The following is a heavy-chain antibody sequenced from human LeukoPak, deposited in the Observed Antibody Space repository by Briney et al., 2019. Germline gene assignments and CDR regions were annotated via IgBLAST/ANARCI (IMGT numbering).Heavy chain of an antibody. CDR2: ISAYNGYT. CDR1: GYTFTTYA. Sequence: ASVKVSCKTSGYTFTTYAINWVRQAPGQGLEWMGRISAYNGYTNYGQKLQGRVTMTTDTSTNTAYMELRSLRSDDTAVYYCARVGTGTRSFDSWGQGTLVTVSS. CDR3: ARVGTGTRSFDS. D-gene: IGHD1/OR15-1a*01. V-gene: IGHV1-18*01. J-gene: IGHJ4*02.